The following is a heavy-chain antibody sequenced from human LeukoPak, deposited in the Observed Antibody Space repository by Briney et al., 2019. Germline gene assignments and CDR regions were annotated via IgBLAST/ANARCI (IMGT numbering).Heavy chain of an antibody. CDR3: ARAHHSMVRGVIAYGMDV. J-gene: IGHJ6*02. V-gene: IGHV4-34*01. CDR2: INHSGST. CDR1: GGSFSGYY. Sequence: SETLSLTCAVYGGSFSGYYWSWIRQPPGKGLEWIGEINHSGSTNYNPSLKSRVTISVDTSKNQFSLKLSSVTAADTAVYYCARAHHSMVRGVIAYGMDVWGQGTTVTVSS. D-gene: IGHD3-10*01.